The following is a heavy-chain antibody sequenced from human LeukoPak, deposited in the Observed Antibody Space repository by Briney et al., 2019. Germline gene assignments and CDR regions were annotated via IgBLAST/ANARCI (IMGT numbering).Heavy chain of an antibody. V-gene: IGHV3-23*01. J-gene: IGHJ5*02. CDR1: GFTFSSYA. Sequence: GGSLRLSCAASGFTFSSYAMSWVRQAPGKGLEWVSAISGSGGSTYHADSVKGRFTISRDNSKSTLYLQMNSLRAEDTAICYCAKDDVREMITLGGVIVRYNWFDPWGQGTLVTVSS. CDR3: AKDDVREMITLGGVIVRYNWFDP. CDR2: ISGSGGST. D-gene: IGHD3-16*02.